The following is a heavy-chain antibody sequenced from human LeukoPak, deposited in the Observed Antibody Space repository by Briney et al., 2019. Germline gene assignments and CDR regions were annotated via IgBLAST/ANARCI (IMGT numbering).Heavy chain of an antibody. CDR3: ARDRDYYGSGSYFGY. J-gene: IGHJ4*02. V-gene: IGHV3-21*01. CDR2: ISSSSSYI. Sequence: GGSLRLSCAASGFIFSSYSMNWVRQAPGKGLEWVSSISSSSSYIYYADSVKGRFTISRDNAKNSLYLQMNSLRAEDTAVYYCARDRDYYGSGSYFGYWGQGTLVTVSS. D-gene: IGHD3-10*01. CDR1: GFIFSSYS.